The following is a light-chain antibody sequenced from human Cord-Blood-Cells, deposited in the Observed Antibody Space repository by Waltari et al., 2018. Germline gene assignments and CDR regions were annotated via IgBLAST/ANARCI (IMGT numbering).Light chain of an antibody. V-gene: IGLV3-1*01. CDR2: QDS. Sequence: SYELTQPPSVSVSPGQTASITCSGDKLGDKYACWYQQKPGQSPVLVIYQDSKRPSGIPGLFSGSNSGNTATLTISGTQAMEEADYYCQAWDSSTVVFGGGTKLTVL. CDR3: QAWDSSTVV. J-gene: IGLJ2*01. CDR1: KLGDKY.